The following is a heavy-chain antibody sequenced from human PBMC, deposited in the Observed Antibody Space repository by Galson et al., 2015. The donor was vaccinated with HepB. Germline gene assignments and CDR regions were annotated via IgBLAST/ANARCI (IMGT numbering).Heavy chain of an antibody. V-gene: IGHV3-48*04. J-gene: IGHJ6*02. CDR1: GFTFSSYS. CDR2: ISSSSSTI. D-gene: IGHD3-10*01. Sequence: SLRLSCAASGFTFSSYSMNWVRQAPGKGLEWVSYISSSSSTIYYADSVKGRFTISRDNAKNSLYLQMNSLRAEDTAVYYCARDGWVRGPGDYGMDVWGQGTTVTVSS. CDR3: ARDGWVRGPGDYGMDV.